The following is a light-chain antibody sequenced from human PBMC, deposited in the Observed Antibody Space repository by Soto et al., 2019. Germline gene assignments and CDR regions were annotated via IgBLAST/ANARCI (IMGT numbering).Light chain of an antibody. Sequence: DIQMTQSPSSLSASVGDRVTISCRSSQSIGRNLNWYLQKPGKAPKLLVYAGSHLQSGVPSRFSGGGSGTAFTHIISSLQPEDSATYYCQQSYNPPWTFGLGTKVDIK. J-gene: IGKJ3*01. CDR3: QQSYNPPWT. CDR1: QSIGRN. CDR2: AGS. V-gene: IGKV1-39*01.